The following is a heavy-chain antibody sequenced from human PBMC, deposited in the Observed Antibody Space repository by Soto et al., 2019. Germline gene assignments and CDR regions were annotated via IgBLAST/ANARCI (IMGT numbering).Heavy chain of an antibody. CDR1: GGSFSGYY. V-gene: IGHV4-34*01. J-gene: IGHJ6*02. CDR3: AKDSHDCSGGSCSLVGFCYYYGMDV. Sequence: SETLSLTCAVYGGSFSGYYWSWIRQPPGKGLEWIGEINHSGSTNYNPSLKSRVTISVDTSKNQFSLKLSSVTAADTAVYYCAKDSHDCSGGSCSLVGFCYYYGMDVWGQGTTVTVSS. D-gene: IGHD2-15*01. CDR2: INHSGST.